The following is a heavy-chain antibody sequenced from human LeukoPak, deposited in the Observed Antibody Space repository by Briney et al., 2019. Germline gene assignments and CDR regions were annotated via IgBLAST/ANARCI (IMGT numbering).Heavy chain of an antibody. CDR1: GFTFSSYG. D-gene: IGHD6-13*01. J-gene: IGHJ4*02. V-gene: IGHV3-30*19. Sequence: GGSLRLSCAASGFTFSSYGMHWVRQAPGKGLEWVAVISYDGSNKYYADSVKGRFTISRDNSKNTLYLQMNSLRAEDTAVYYCASSWYETDYWGQGTLVTVSS. CDR3: ASSWYETDY. CDR2: ISYDGSNK.